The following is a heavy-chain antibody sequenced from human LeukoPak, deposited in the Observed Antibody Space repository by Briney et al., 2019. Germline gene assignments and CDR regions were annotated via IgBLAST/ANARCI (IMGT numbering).Heavy chain of an antibody. V-gene: IGHV3-21*01. D-gene: IGHD3-22*01. J-gene: IGHJ4*02. CDR1: GFTFSSYS. CDR3: ARGSGYYDSSGLLY. Sequence: GGSLRLSCAASGFTFSSYSMNWVRQAPGKGLEWVSSISSSSSYIYYADSVKGRFTISRDNAKNSLYLQTNSLRAEDTAVYYCARGSGYYDSSGLLYWGQGTLVTVSS. CDR2: ISSSSSYI.